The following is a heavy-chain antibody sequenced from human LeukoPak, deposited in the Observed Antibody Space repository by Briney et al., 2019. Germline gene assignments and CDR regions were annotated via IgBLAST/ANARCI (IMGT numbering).Heavy chain of an antibody. CDR3: ARVSYDILTGYLTYYFDY. J-gene: IGHJ4*02. CDR1: GGSISSYY. V-gene: IGHV4-59*01. Sequence: SETLSLTCTVSGGSISSYYWSWIRQPPGKGLEWIGYIYYSGSTNYNPSLKSRVTISVDTSKNQFSLKLSSVTAADTAVYYCARVSYDILTGYLTYYFDYLGQRTLVTVSS. D-gene: IGHD3-9*01. CDR2: IYYSGST.